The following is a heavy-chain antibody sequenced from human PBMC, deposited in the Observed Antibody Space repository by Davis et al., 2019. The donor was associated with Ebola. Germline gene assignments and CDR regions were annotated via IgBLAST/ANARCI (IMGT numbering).Heavy chain of an antibody. V-gene: IGHV1-8*02. CDR2: MNPNSGNT. CDR3: ARGYGDFYYYGMDV. D-gene: IGHD4-17*01. J-gene: IGHJ6*02. CDR1: GYTFTSYG. Sequence: ASVKVSCKASGYTFTSYGINWVRQATGQGLEWMGWMNPNSGNTGYAQKFQGRVTMTRNTSISTAYMELSSLRSEDTAVYYCARGYGDFYYYGMDVWGQGTTVTVSS.